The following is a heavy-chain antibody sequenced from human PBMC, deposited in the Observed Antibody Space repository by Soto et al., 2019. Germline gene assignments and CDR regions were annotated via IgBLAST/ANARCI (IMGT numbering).Heavy chain of an antibody. V-gene: IGHV3-74*01. CDR1: GFSFSRHW. CDR3: AREIIAVNGAIRWFDP. J-gene: IGHJ5*02. Sequence: GGSLRLSCVASGFSFSRHWMHWVRQVPGKGPVWVSRIDGDATSIAYADFVKGRFIISRDNAKNTLYLQMSSLRAGDTAVYYCAREIIAVNGAIRWFDPWGQGTLVTVSS. D-gene: IGHD6-19*01. CDR2: IDGDATSI.